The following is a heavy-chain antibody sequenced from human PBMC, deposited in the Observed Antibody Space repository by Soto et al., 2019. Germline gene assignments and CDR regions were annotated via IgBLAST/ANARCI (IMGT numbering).Heavy chain of an antibody. V-gene: IGHV3-21*01. Sequence: PGGSLRLSCAASGFTFSSYSMNWVRQATGKGLEWVSSISSSSSYIYYADSVKGRFTISRDNAKNSLYLQMNSLRAEDTAVYYCARVYTVITMVRGVTTDFDYWGQGTLVTVSS. D-gene: IGHD3-10*01. J-gene: IGHJ4*02. CDR3: ARVYTVITMVRGVTTDFDY. CDR1: GFTFSSYS. CDR2: ISSSSSYI.